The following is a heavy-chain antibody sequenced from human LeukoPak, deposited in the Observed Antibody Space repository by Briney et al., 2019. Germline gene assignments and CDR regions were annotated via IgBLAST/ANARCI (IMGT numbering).Heavy chain of an antibody. J-gene: IGHJ4*02. V-gene: IGHV3-23*01. CDR2: ISGSGGSP. D-gene: IGHD3-22*01. CDR3: ARDYYDSSGYFPL. Sequence: GGSLRLSCAASGFTFSSNGMSWVRQAPGRGLEWVSVISGSGGSPDYTDSVKGRFTISRDNAKNSLYLQMNSLRAEDTAVYYCARDYYDSSGYFPLGGQGTLVTVSS. CDR1: GFTFSSNG.